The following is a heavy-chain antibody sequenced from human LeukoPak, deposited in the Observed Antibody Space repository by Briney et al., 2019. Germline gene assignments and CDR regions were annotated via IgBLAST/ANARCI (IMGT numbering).Heavy chain of an antibody. J-gene: IGHJ4*02. CDR3: AKDDIVVVPAAMSGWHYFDY. CDR2: ISGSGGST. CDR1: GFTFSSYA. Sequence: GGSLRLSCAASGFTFSSYAMSWVRQAPGKGLEWVSAISGSGGSTYYADSVKGRFTISRDNSKNTLYLQMNSLRAEDTAVYYCAKDDIVVVPAAMSGWHYFDYWGQGTLVTVSS. V-gene: IGHV3-23*01. D-gene: IGHD2-2*01.